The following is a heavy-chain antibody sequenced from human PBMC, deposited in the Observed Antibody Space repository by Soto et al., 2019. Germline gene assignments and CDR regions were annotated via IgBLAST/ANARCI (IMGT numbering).Heavy chain of an antibody. CDR3: AKGRKNYGSALYYFDY. Sequence: GESLKISCAASGFTFSSYAMSWVRQAPGKGLEWVSAISGSGGSTYYADSVKGRFTISRDNSKNTLYLQMNSLRAEDTAVYYCAKGRKNYGSALYYFDYWGQGTLVTVSS. CDR2: ISGSGGST. J-gene: IGHJ4*02. V-gene: IGHV3-23*01. D-gene: IGHD3-10*01. CDR1: GFTFSSYA.